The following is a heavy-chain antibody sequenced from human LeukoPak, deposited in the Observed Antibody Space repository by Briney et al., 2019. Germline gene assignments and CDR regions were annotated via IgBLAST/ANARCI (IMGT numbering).Heavy chain of an antibody. CDR1: GGSISSGGYY. V-gene: IGHV4-31*03. J-gene: IGHJ4*02. Sequence: SKTLSLTCTVSGGSISSGGYYWSWIRQHPGKGLEWIGYIYYSGSTYYNPSLKSRVTISVDTSKNQFSLKLSSVTAADTAVYYCARAGYQLLPFDYWGQGTLVTVSS. CDR2: IYYSGST. D-gene: IGHD2-2*01. CDR3: ARAGYQLLPFDY.